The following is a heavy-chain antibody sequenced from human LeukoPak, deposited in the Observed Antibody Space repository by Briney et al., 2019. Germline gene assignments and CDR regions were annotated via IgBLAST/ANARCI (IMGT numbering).Heavy chain of an antibody. Sequence: GGSLRLSCAASGFTVSSNYMSWVRQAPGKGLEWVSVIYSGGSTYYADSVKGRFTIPRDNSKNTLYLQMNSLRAEDTAVYYCASHYYGSGSYPPWNWFDPWGQGTLVTVSS. V-gene: IGHV3-66*04. CDR3: ASHYYGSGSYPPWNWFDP. J-gene: IGHJ5*02. D-gene: IGHD3-10*01. CDR2: IYSGGST. CDR1: GFTVSSNY.